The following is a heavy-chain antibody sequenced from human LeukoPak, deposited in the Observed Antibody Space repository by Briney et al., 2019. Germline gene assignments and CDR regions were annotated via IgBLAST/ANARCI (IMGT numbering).Heavy chain of an antibody. D-gene: IGHD1-1*01. CDR3: AREARGTGIYYFDY. V-gene: IGHV3-74*01. CDR1: GFTFSSYW. J-gene: IGHJ4*02. Sequence: GGSLRRSCAASGFTFSSYWMHWVRQAPGKGLVWVSRINSDGSSTSYADSVKGRFTISRDNAKNTLYLQMNSLRAEDTAVYYCAREARGTGIYYFDYWGQGTLVPVSS. CDR2: INSDGSST.